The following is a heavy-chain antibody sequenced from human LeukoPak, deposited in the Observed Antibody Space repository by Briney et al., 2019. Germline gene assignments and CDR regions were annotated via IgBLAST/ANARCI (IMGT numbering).Heavy chain of an antibody. CDR2: IIPIFGTA. D-gene: IGHD1-26*01. J-gene: IGHJ6*03. CDR3: AKNRGAGSHYYYHMNV. CDR1: GGTFSSYA. Sequence: SVKVSCKASGGTFSSYAISWVRQAPGQGLEWMGGIIPIFGTANYAQKFQGRVTITADESTSTAYMELSSLRSEDTAVYYCAKNRGAGSHYYYHMNVWGKGTTVTVSS. V-gene: IGHV1-69*01.